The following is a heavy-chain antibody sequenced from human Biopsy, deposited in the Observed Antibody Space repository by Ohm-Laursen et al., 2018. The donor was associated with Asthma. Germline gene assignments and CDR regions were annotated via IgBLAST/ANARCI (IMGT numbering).Heavy chain of an antibody. J-gene: IGHJ4*02. D-gene: IGHD3-22*01. Sequence: TLSLTCTVSGDSISNGGYYWSWIRQHPGKGLEWIGYMYYSGTTYYNPSLNSRVAILVDTSKNQFSLKVNSVTAADTAVYYCARGVEYDYDISGYYFDYWGQGTLVTVSS. V-gene: IGHV4-31*03. CDR2: MYYSGTT. CDR3: ARGVEYDYDISGYYFDY. CDR1: GDSISNGGYY.